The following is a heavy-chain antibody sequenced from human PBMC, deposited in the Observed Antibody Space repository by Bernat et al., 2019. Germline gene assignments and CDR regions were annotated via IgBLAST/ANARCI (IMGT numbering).Heavy chain of an antibody. Sequence: QLQLQESGPGLVKPSETLSLTCTVSGGSISSSSYYWGWIRQPPGKGLEWIGSIYYSGSTYYNPSLKSRVTISVDTSKNQFSLKLSSVTAADTAVYYCARQGGSYPPYYFDYWGQGTLVTVSS. J-gene: IGHJ4*02. CDR2: IYYSGST. CDR1: GGSISSSSYY. V-gene: IGHV4-39*01. CDR3: ARQGGSYPPYYFDY. D-gene: IGHD3-16*02.